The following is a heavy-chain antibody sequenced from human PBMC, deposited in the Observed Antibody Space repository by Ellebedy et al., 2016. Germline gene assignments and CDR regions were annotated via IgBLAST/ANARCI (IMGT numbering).Heavy chain of an antibody. Sequence: GGSLRLSCAASGFTFSSYAMSWVRQAPGKGLEWVSAISGSGGSTYYADSVKGRFTISRDNSKNTLYLQMNSLRAEDTAVFYCAKPVGATKHFDYWGQGTLVTVSS. D-gene: IGHD1-26*01. CDR1: GFTFSSYA. V-gene: IGHV3-23*01. CDR3: AKPVGATKHFDY. J-gene: IGHJ4*02. CDR2: ISGSGGST.